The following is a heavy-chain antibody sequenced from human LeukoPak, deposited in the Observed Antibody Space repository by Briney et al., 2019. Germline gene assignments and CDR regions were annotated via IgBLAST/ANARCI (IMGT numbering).Heavy chain of an antibody. CDR3: ARDTLGIPRLGTDAFDI. CDR2: IYTSGST. D-gene: IGHD7-27*01. Sequence: SETLSLTCTVSGGSISSYYWSWIRQPAGKGLEWIGRIYTSGSTNYNPSLKSRVTMSVDTSKNQFSLKLSSVTAADTAVYYCARDTLGIPRLGTDAFDIWGQGTMVTVSS. J-gene: IGHJ3*02. V-gene: IGHV4-4*07. CDR1: GGSISSYY.